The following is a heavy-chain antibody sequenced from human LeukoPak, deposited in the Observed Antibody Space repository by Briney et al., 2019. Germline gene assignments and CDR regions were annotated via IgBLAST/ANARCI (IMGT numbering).Heavy chain of an antibody. Sequence: GGSLRLSCVGSGFTFSDYYMSWIRQAPGKGLEWISYISSSGSPTYYADSVKGRFTISRDNAKSSLYLQMTSLRAEDTAVYYCAGVAAANYYYYYYMDVWGKGTTVTVSS. V-gene: IGHV3-11*04. CDR1: GFTFSDYY. J-gene: IGHJ6*03. CDR2: ISSSGSPT. D-gene: IGHD6-13*01. CDR3: AGVAAANYYYYYYMDV.